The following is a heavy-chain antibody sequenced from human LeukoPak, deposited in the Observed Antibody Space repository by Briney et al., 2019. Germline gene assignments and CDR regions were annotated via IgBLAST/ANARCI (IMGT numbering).Heavy chain of an antibody. CDR3: ARGNVVGATRPFDY. CDR2: INGSGGST. D-gene: IGHD1-26*01. Sequence: GGSLRLSCAASGFTFSSYAMSWVRQAPGKGLEWVSAINGSGGSTYYADSVKGRFTISRDNSKNTLFLQMGSLRTEDMAVYYCARGNVVGATRPFDYWGQGTLVTVSS. CDR1: GFTFSSYA. J-gene: IGHJ4*02. V-gene: IGHV3-23*01.